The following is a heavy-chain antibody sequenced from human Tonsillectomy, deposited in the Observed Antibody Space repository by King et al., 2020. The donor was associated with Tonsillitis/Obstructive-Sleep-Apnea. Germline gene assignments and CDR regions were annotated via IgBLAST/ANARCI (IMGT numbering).Heavy chain of an antibody. D-gene: IGHD5-18*01. CDR3: ARTPDGDSYGPRMYY. V-gene: IGHV1-69*04. J-gene: IGHJ4*02. Sequence: VQLVQSGAEVKKPGSSVKVSCKASGGTFISYAISWVRQAPGQGLEWMGRIIPILGIANYAQKFQGRVTITADKSTSTAYMELSSLRSEEAAVYYCARTPDGDSYGPRMYYWGQGTLVTVSS. CDR2: IIPILGIA. CDR1: GGTFISYA.